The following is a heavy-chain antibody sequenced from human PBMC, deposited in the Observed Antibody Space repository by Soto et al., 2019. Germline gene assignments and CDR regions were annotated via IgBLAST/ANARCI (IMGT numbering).Heavy chain of an antibody. CDR2: IYYSGST. V-gene: IGHV4-61*01. Sequence: PSETLSLTCTVSGGSVSSGSYYWSWIRQPPGKGLEWIGYIYYSGSTNYNPSLKSRVTISVDTSKNQFSLKLSSVTAADTAVYYCARGVFIAARYYYYGMDVWGQGTKVTVSS. D-gene: IGHD6-6*01. CDR1: GGSVSSGSYY. CDR3: ARGVFIAARYYYYGMDV. J-gene: IGHJ6*02.